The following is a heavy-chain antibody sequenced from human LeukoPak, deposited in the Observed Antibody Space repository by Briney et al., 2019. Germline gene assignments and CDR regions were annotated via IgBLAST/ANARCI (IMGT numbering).Heavy chain of an antibody. Sequence: SETLSLTCAVYGGSITGYYWSWIRQTPGRGLEWVGEIHYTGATSYSPSLKSRATISTGTSKNQFSLRLSSVTAADTAVYYCARGNILTGYCFDFWGQGALVTVSS. CDR3: ARGNILTGYCFDF. J-gene: IGHJ4*02. V-gene: IGHV4-34*01. CDR1: GGSITGYY. D-gene: IGHD3-9*01. CDR2: IHYTGAT.